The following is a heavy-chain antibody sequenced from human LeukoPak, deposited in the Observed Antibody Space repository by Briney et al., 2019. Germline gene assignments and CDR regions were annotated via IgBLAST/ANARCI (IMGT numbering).Heavy chain of an antibody. CDR2: IYYSGST. V-gene: IGHV4-39*01. CDR1: GGSISSSSYY. J-gene: IGHJ3*02. CDR3: ARHVRYFDWFDAFDI. Sequence: SETLSLTCTVSGGSISSSSYYWGWIRQPPGKGLEWIGSIYYSGSTYYNPSLKSRVTISVDTSKNQFSLKLSSVTAADTAVYYCARHVRYFDWFDAFDIWGQGTMVTVSS. D-gene: IGHD3-9*01.